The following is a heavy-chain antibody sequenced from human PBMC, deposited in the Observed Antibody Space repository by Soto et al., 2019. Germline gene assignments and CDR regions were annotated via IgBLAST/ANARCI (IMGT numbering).Heavy chain of an antibody. V-gene: IGHV4-59*01. D-gene: IGHD5-18*01. CDR2: VYYSGST. Sequence: QVQLQESGPGLVKPSETLSLTCTVSGDSISSFYWSWIQQPPGKGLEWIGYVYYSGSTNYSPSLKSRVTISVDTSKNQFSLKLSSVTAADTAVYYCARGGSGYSYGNWFDPWGQGALVTVSS. CDR3: ARGGSGYSYGNWFDP. CDR1: GDSISSFY. J-gene: IGHJ5*02.